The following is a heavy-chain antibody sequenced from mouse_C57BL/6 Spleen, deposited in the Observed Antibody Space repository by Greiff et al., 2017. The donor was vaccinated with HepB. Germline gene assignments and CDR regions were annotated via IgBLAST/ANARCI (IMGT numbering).Heavy chain of an antibody. CDR3: ARGGKDYDDAMDY. J-gene: IGHJ4*01. CDR1: GYTFTTYP. D-gene: IGHD2-4*01. V-gene: IGHV1-47*01. Sequence: VHLVESGAELVKPGASVKMSCKASGYTFTTYPIEWMKQNHGKSLEWIGNFHPYNDDTKYNEKFKGKATLTVEKSSSTVYLELSRLTSDDSAVYYCARGGKDYDDAMDYWGQGTSVTVSS. CDR2: FHPYNDDT.